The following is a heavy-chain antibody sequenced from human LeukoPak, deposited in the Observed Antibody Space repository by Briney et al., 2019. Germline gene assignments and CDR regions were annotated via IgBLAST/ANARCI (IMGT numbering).Heavy chain of an antibody. CDR3: ARQSTGSYYSPIDY. Sequence: ASVKVSCKASGYTFTSYGISWVRQAPGQGLEWMGWISAYNGNTNYAQKLQGRVTTTTDTSTSTAYMELRSLRSDDTAMYYCARQSTGSYYSPIDYWGQGTLVTVSS. J-gene: IGHJ4*02. CDR2: ISAYNGNT. V-gene: IGHV1-18*01. D-gene: IGHD1-26*01. CDR1: GYTFTSYG.